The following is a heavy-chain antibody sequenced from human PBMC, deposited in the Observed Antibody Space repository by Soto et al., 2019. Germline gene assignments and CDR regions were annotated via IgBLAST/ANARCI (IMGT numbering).Heavy chain of an antibody. CDR3: AGGYSSSWANYYYYGMDV. J-gene: IGHJ6*02. V-gene: IGHV4-39*01. CDR2: IYYSGST. Sequence: PSETLSLTCTVSGGSISSSSYYWGWIRQPPGKGLEWIGSIYYSGSTYYNPSLKSRVTTSVDTSKNQFSLKLSSVTAADTAVYYCAGGYSSSWANYYYYGMDVWGQGTTVTVSS. CDR1: GGSISSSSYY. D-gene: IGHD6-13*01.